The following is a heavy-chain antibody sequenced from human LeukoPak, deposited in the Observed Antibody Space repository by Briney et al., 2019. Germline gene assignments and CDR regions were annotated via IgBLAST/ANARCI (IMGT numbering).Heavy chain of an antibody. D-gene: IGHD6-13*01. Sequence: GGSLRLSCAASGFTFSSYSMNWVRQAPGKGLEWVSSISSSSSYIYYADSVKGRFTISRDNAKNSLYLQMNSLRAEDTAVYYCARGGWGQGIAASSMDYWGQGTLVTVSS. J-gene: IGHJ4*02. CDR3: ARGGWGQGIAASSMDY. CDR1: GFTFSSYS. CDR2: ISSSSSYI. V-gene: IGHV3-21*01.